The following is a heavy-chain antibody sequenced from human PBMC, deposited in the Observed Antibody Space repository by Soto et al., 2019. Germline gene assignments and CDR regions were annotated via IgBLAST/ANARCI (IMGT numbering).Heavy chain of an antibody. CDR3: ARDLSGPLDY. CDR1: GFTFSNYG. J-gene: IGHJ4*02. V-gene: IGHV3-33*01. CDR2: TRHDGTNK. Sequence: GGSLRLSCATSGFTFSNYGMHWVRLAPGKGLEWVAVTRHDGTNKYYADSVKGRCTISRDNYKKTVHLQMNSLRGEDTAVYYCARDLSGPLDYWGQGTLVTVSS.